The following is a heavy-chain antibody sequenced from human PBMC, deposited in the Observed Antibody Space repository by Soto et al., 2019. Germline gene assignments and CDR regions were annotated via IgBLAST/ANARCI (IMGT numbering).Heavy chain of an antibody. V-gene: IGHV4-39*01. CDR2: IYYSGST. CDR1: GGSISSSSYY. D-gene: IGHD3-22*01. Sequence: QLQLQESGPGLVKPSETLSLTCTVSGGSISSSSYYWGWIRQPPGKGLEWIGSIYYSGSTYYNPSLKSRVTISVDTSKNQFSLKLSSVTAADTAVYYCARGLVVDYFDYWGQGTLVTVSS. CDR3: ARGLVVDYFDY. J-gene: IGHJ4*02.